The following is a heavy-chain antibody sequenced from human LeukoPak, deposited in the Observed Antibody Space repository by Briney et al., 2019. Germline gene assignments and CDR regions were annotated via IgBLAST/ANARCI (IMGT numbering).Heavy chain of an antibody. CDR2: IYTSGST. J-gene: IGHJ4*02. D-gene: IGHD3-22*01. V-gene: IGHV4-4*07. CDR3: ARDTDSSGYYFTFDY. Sequence: SETLSLTCTVSGGSISSYYWSWIRQPAEKGLEWIGRIYTSGSTNYNTSLKSRVTMSVDTSKNQFSLKLSSVTAADTAVYYCARDTDSSGYYFTFDYWGQGTLVTVSS. CDR1: GGSISSYY.